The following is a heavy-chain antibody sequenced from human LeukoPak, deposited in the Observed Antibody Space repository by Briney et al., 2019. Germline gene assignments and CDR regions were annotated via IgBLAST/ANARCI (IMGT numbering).Heavy chain of an antibody. Sequence: GGSLRLSCAASGFTFSSYAMSWVRQAPGKGLEWVSAISGSGGSTYYADSVKGRFTISRDNSKNTLYLQMNSLRAEDTAVYYCAKDHYCSSTSRQLFDYWGQGTLVTVSS. CDR1: GFTFSSYA. CDR2: ISGSGGST. J-gene: IGHJ4*02. CDR3: AKDHYCSSTSRQLFDY. D-gene: IGHD2-2*01. V-gene: IGHV3-23*01.